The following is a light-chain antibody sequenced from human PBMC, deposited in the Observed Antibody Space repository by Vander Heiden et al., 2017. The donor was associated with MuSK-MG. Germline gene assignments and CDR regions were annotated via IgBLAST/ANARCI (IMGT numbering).Light chain of an antibody. Sequence: SALTQPRSVSGSPGPSVTISCTGTSSDVGGYYYVSCDQQHPGNAPNLMIYDVSKRPAGVPDRFSGSKSGNTASLTISALQAEDEADYYCCSYAGSYSVVFGGGTKLTVL. CDR1: SSDVGGYYY. V-gene: IGLV2-11*01. CDR3: CSYAGSYSVV. J-gene: IGLJ2*01. CDR2: DVS.